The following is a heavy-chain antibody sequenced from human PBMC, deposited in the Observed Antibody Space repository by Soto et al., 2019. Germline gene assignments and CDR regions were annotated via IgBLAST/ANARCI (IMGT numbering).Heavy chain of an antibody. D-gene: IGHD1-1*01. Sequence: QVQLVESGGGVVQPGRSLRLSCAASGFTFSNNAMDWVRQAPGKGLEWVAVISYDGSNKYIAESVKGRFTISRDNSKNTLFLQMNSLRAEDTAVYYFARGTTTSAFSAMDVWGQGTTVTVSS. CDR2: ISYDGSNK. CDR3: ARGTTTSAFSAMDV. V-gene: IGHV3-30-3*01. J-gene: IGHJ6*02. CDR1: GFTFSNNA.